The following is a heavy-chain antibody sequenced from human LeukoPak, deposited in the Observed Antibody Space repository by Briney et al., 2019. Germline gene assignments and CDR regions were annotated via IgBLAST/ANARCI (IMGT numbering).Heavy chain of an antibody. CDR1: GFTFSSYD. Sequence: GGSLRLSCAASGFTFSSYDMHWVRQASGKGLEWVGRIRSKANSYATAYAASVKGRFTISRDDSKNTAYLQMNSLKTEDTAVYYCTRLYGGSSGPWYFDLWGRGTLVTVSS. CDR2: IRSKANSYAT. CDR3: TRLYGGSSGPWYFDL. V-gene: IGHV3-73*01. J-gene: IGHJ2*01. D-gene: IGHD4-23*01.